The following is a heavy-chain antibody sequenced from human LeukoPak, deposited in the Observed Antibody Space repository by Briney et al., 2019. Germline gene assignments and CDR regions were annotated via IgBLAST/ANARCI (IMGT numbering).Heavy chain of an antibody. V-gene: IGHV1-8*01. Sequence: GAPVKVSCKASGYTFTSYDINWVRQATGQGLEWMGWMNPNSGNTGYAQKFQGRVTMTRNTSISTAYMELSSLRSEDTAVYYCARGYTKTMVRGVIGYWGQGTLVTVSS. CDR1: GYTFTSYD. CDR3: ARGYTKTMVRGVIGY. J-gene: IGHJ4*02. D-gene: IGHD3-10*01. CDR2: MNPNSGNT.